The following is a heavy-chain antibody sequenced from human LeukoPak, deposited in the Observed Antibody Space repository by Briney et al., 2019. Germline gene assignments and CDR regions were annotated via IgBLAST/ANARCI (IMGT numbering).Heavy chain of an antibody. CDR2: ISYDGSNK. CDR1: GFTFSSYG. J-gene: IGHJ4*02. CDR3: ATVPAAGNWRYFDY. D-gene: IGHD6-19*01. Sequence: GGSLRLSCAASGFTFSSYGMHWVRQAPGKGLEWVAVISYDGSNKYYADSVKGRFTISRDNSKNTLYLQVNSLRAEDTAVYYCATVPAAGNWRYFDYWGQGTLVTVSS. V-gene: IGHV3-30*19.